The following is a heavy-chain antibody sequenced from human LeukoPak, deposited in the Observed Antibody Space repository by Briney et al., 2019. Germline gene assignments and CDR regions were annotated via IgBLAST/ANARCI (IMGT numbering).Heavy chain of an antibody. D-gene: IGHD1-26*01. CDR2: ISGSSGTT. CDR3: AKGGGATSFYFDS. J-gene: IGHJ4*02. CDR1: GFTFSSYA. V-gene: IGHV3-23*01. Sequence: PGGSLRLSCAASGFTFSSYAMSWVRQAPGKRLEWVSGISGSSGTTNYADSVKGRFTISRDNSKNTLYLQMNSLRAEDTAVYYCAKGGGATSFYFDSWGQGTLVTVSS.